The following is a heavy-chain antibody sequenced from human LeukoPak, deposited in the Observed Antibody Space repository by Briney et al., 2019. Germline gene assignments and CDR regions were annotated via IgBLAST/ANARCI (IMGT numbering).Heavy chain of an antibody. D-gene: IGHD3-3*01. CDR3: SRAYKYYDFWSGHYEGGGAPYWFDP. Sequence: PSETLSLTCAVYGGSFSGYYWSWIRQPPGKGLEWMGEINHSGSTNYNPSLKSRVTISVDTSKNQFSLKLSSVTAADTAVYYCSRAYKYYDFWSGHYEGGGAPYWFDPWGQGTLVTVSS. V-gene: IGHV4-34*01. CDR2: INHSGST. J-gene: IGHJ5*02. CDR1: GGSFSGYY.